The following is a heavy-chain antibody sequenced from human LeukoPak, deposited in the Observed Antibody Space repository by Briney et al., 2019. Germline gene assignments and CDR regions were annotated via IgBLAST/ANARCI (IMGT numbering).Heavy chain of an antibody. CDR3: AREDYSGYDFYDY. CDR2: INSDGSSR. V-gene: IGHV3-74*01. D-gene: IGHD5-12*01. CDR1: GFTFSSYW. J-gene: IGHJ4*02. Sequence: GGPLRLSCAASGFTFSSYWMHWVRKAPGKGLVWVSLINSDGSSRNYADSVKGRFTISRDNAKNTLYLQMNSLRVEDTAVYYCAREDYSGYDFYDYWGQGSLVTVSS.